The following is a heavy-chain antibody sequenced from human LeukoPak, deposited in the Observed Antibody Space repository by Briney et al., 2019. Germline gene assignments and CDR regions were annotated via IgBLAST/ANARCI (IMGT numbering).Heavy chain of an antibody. Sequence: ASVKVSCKASGNTFTDTYMHGVQQAPGQGLDWMGWINPNSGGTNFAQKFQGRVAMTRDTSISTAYMELGSLRSDDTAVYYCARARWQLVPYFDSWGQGTLVTVSS. CDR2: INPNSGGT. J-gene: IGHJ4*02. V-gene: IGHV1-2*02. CDR3: ARARWQLVPYFDS. D-gene: IGHD6-6*01. CDR1: GNTFTDTY.